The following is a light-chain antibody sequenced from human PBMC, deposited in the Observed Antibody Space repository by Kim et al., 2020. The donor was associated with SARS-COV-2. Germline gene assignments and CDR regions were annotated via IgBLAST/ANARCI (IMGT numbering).Light chain of an antibody. Sequence: VALGQTVRMTCQGDSLRTYYATWYQQKPGQAPILLIYGKNNRPSGIPDRFSGSTSGNTASLTITGTQAGDEADYYCNSRDSNNDVVFGGGTKLTVL. CDR2: GKN. CDR3: NSRDSNNDVV. J-gene: IGLJ2*01. CDR1: SLRTYY. V-gene: IGLV3-19*01.